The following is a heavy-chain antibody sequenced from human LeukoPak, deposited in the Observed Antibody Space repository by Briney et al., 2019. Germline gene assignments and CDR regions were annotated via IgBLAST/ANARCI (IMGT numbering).Heavy chain of an antibody. J-gene: IGHJ4*02. Sequence: GGSLRLSCAASGFTFSSYWMSWVRQAPGKGLEWVANIKQDGSEKYYVDSVKGRFTISRDNAKNSLYLQMNSLRAEDTAVYYCARAPYYYDSSGYYPVSYYFDYWGQGTLVTVSS. D-gene: IGHD3-22*01. V-gene: IGHV3-7*01. CDR1: GFTFSSYW. CDR2: IKQDGSEK. CDR3: ARAPYYYDSSGYYPVSYYFDY.